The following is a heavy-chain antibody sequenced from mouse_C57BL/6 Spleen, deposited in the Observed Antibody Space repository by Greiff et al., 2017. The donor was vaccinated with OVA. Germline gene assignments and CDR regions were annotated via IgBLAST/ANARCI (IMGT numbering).Heavy chain of an antibody. CDR3: ARNHYDYGFAY. Sequence: VQLQQSGPGLVQPSQSLSITCTVSGFSLTSYGVHWVRQSPGKGLEWLGVIWSGGSTDYTAAFISRLSISKDNSKSQVFFKINSLQADDTAIYYCARNHYDYGFAYWGQGTLVTVSA. J-gene: IGHJ3*01. CDR1: GFSLTSYG. V-gene: IGHV2-2*01. D-gene: IGHD2-4*01. CDR2: IWSGGST.